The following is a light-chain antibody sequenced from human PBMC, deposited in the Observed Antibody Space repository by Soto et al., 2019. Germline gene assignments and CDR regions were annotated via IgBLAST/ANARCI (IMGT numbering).Light chain of an antibody. CDR2: EVS. J-gene: IGLJ1*01. CDR3: CSYAGSYTYV. V-gene: IGLV2-11*01. Sequence: QSVLTQPRSVSGSPGQAVTISCTGTNSDVGGYNYVSWYQQHPGTAPKLMIYEVSTRPSGVPDRFSGSKSGNTASLTISGLQAEDEADYFCCSYAGSYTYVFGTGTKVTVL. CDR1: NSDVGGYNY.